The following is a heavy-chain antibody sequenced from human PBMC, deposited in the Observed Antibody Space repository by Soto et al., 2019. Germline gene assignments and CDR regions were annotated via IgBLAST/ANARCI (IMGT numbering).Heavy chain of an antibody. V-gene: IGHV1-3*01. CDR3: ARDLIAGYYYYYYMDV. CDR1: GYTFTSYA. D-gene: IGHD6-13*01. Sequence: GASVKVSCKASGYTFTSYAMHWVRQAPGQRLEWMGWINAGNGNTKYSQKFQGRVTITRDTSASTAYMELSSLRSEDTAVYYCARDLIAGYYYYYYMDVWGKGTTVTVSS. CDR2: INAGNGNT. J-gene: IGHJ6*03.